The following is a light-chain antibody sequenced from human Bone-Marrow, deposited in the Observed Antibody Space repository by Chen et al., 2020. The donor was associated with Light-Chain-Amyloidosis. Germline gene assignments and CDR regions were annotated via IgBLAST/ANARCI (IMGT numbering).Light chain of an antibody. CDR2: GAF. J-gene: IGKJ2*01. CDR3: QQYNNWPLYT. CDR1: QSVSSSY. Sequence: EIVLTQSPGTLSLSPGERATLSCRASQSVSSSYLAWYQQKPGQAPRLLIYGAFNRATGIPDRFSGSGSGTDFALTISRLEPEDFAVYYCQQYNNWPLYTFGQGTKLEIK. V-gene: IGKV3-20*01.